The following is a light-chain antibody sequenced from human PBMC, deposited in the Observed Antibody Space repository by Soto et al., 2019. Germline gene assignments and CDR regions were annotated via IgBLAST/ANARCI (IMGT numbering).Light chain of an antibody. CDR2: DVN. Sequence: QSVLTQPASVSGSPGQSITISCTGTSSDVGGYNYVSWYQHHPGKAPKLMIYDVNYRPSGVSNRFSGSKSGNTASLTISGLQAEDEADYYCSSYTSTSTKEVFGGGTKLTVL. CDR1: SSDVGGYNY. J-gene: IGLJ2*01. CDR3: SSYTSTSTKEV. V-gene: IGLV2-14*03.